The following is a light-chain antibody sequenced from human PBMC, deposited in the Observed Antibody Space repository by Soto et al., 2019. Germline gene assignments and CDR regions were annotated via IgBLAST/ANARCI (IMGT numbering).Light chain of an antibody. CDR3: QNYYNAPET. J-gene: IGKJ1*01. CDR1: QGISSF. CDR2: AAS. V-gene: IGKV1-27*01. Sequence: DIQMTQSPSSLSASVGDRVTITCRASQGISSFLAWYQQRPGKVPKVLIYAASTLHSGVPSRFTGSGSGTDFTLNITNVQPEDVATYYCQNYYNAPETFGQGTKVEI.